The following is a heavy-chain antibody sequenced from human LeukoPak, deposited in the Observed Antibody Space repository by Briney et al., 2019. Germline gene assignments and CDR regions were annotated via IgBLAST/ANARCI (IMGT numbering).Heavy chain of an antibody. CDR3: EAMSGGYMPPLSDY. D-gene: IGHD3-16*01. Sequence: ASVNVSLKSSRGTFINYAFRCLRQAPGQGLEWMGRIIPILGIANYAQKFQGRVTITADKSTSTAYMELSSLRSEDTAVYYCEAMSGGYMPPLSDYTGPGKLVTVSS. V-gene: IGHV1-69*04. CDR2: IIPILGIA. J-gene: IGHJ4*01. CDR1: RGTFINYA.